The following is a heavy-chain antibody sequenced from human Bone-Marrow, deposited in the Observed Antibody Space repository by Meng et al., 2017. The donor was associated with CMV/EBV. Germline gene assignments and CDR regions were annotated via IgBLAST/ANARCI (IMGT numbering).Heavy chain of an antibody. D-gene: IGHD3-10*01. CDR3: ARGLGQLFGEGYYYGMDV. V-gene: IGHV1-8*03. CDR1: GYTFTSYA. Sequence: ASVKVSCKASGYTFTSYAINWVRQATGQGLEWMGWMNPNSGNTGYAQKFQGRVTITRNTSISTAYMELSSLRSEDTAVYYCARGLGQLFGEGYYYGMDVWGQGTTVTVSS. CDR2: MNPNSGNT. J-gene: IGHJ6*02.